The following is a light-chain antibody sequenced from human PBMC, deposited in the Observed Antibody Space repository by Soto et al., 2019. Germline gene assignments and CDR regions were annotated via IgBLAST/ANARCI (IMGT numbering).Light chain of an antibody. CDR2: EVS. CDR3: SSYTASSTFV. CDR1: SSDVAYGQY. J-gene: IGLJ1*01. V-gene: IGLV2-14*01. Sequence: QSVLTQPASVSGSPGQSITISCTGTSSDVAYGQYVSWYQQSPGKAPKLMIYEVSNRPSGVSNRFSASKSGNTASLTISGLQAEDEADYYCSSYTASSTFVFGTGTQLTVL.